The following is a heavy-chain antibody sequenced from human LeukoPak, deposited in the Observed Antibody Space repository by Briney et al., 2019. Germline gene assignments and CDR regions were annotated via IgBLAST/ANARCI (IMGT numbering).Heavy chain of an antibody. V-gene: IGHV1-2*02. Sequence: ASVKVSCKASGYTFTGYYMHWVRQAPGQGFEWMGWINPNSGGTNYAQKFQGRVTMTRDTSISTAYMELSRLRSDDTAVYYCARDGRDIVVVPAAIKGGNNWFDPWGQGTLVTVSS. J-gene: IGHJ5*02. CDR3: ARDGRDIVVVPAAIKGGNNWFDP. CDR1: GYTFTGYY. D-gene: IGHD2-2*01. CDR2: INPNSGGT.